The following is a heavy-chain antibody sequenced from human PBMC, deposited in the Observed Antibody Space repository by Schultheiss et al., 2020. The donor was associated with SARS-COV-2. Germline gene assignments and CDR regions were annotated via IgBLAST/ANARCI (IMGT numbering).Heavy chain of an antibody. CDR1: GGSFSGYY. J-gene: IGHJ2*01. D-gene: IGHD2-15*01. CDR3: ARDAYCGRGSCFDWYFDV. CDR2: IYSSGNT. V-gene: IGHV4-59*10. Sequence: SETLSLTCAVYGGSFSGYYWSWIRQPPGKGLEWIGSIYSSGNTNYNPSLKSRVTMSVDTSNNQFSLKLTSVTAADTALYYCARDAYCGRGSCFDWYFDVWGRGTLVTVSS.